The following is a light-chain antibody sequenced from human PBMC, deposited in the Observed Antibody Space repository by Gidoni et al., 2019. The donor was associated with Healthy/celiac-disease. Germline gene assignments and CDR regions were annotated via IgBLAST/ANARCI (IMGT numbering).Light chain of an antibody. Sequence: EIVVTQSPATLSLSPGERATLSCRASQGVSSYSAWYQQKPGQAPRLLIYDASNRATGIPARFSGSGSGTDFTLTISSLEPEDFAVYYCQQRSNWPKATFGQGTRLEIK. V-gene: IGKV3-11*01. J-gene: IGKJ5*01. CDR2: DAS. CDR3: QQRSNWPKAT. CDR1: QGVSSY.